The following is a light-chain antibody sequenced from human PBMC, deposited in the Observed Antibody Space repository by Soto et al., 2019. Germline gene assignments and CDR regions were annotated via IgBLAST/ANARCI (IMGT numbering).Light chain of an antibody. CDR1: QTVSNTY. V-gene: IGKV3-20*01. CDR2: GAS. J-gene: IGKJ1*01. CDR3: QQFRGLWT. Sequence: EIVLTQSPGTLSLSPGERATLSCRASQTVSNTYLAWYQQKPGQAPRLLIYGASSRATGIPDRFSGSGSGTVFPLTISRLEPDDFAVYYCQQFRGLWTFGPGTKVEIK.